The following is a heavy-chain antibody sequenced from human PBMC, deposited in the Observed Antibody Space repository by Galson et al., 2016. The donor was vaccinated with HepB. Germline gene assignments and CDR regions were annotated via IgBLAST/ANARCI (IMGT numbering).Heavy chain of an antibody. CDR1: GYTFTNYG. J-gene: IGHJ4*02. CDR3: ARDSRRDYFSGSSAFDY. CDR2: ISVYKGDRNT. D-gene: IGHD3-10*01. Sequence: SVKVSCKASGYTFTNYGISWVRQAPGQGLEWMGWISVYKGDRNTNYAQKFKGRVTMTMDTSTSTAYMELRSLRSDDTAVYYCARDSRRDYFSGSSAFDYWGQGTLVTVSS. V-gene: IGHV1-18*04.